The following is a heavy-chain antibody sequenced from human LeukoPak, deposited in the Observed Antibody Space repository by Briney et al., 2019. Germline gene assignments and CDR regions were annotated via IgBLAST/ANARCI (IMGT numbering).Heavy chain of an antibody. CDR2: INHSGST. CDR1: GGSFSGYY. CDR3: ARNGTDRAFDI. V-gene: IGHV4-34*01. J-gene: IGHJ3*02. Sequence: SETLSLTCAVYGGSFSGYYWSWIRQPPGKGLEWIGEINHSGSTNYNPSLKSRVTISVETSKNQFSLKLSSVTAADTAVYYCARNGTDRAFDIWGQGTMVTVSS. D-gene: IGHD1-1*01.